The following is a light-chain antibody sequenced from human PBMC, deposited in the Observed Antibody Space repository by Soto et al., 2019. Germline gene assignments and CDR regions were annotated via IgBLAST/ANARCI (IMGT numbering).Light chain of an antibody. Sequence: QSALTQPASVSESPGQSITVSCTGTSSDVGGYNYVSWYQQHPGKAPKLMIYDVSDRPSGVSNRFSGSKSGNTASLTISGLQAEDEADYYCSSYSSSSTLYVFGTGTKLTAL. J-gene: IGLJ1*01. V-gene: IGLV2-14*01. CDR3: SSYSSSSTLYV. CDR1: SSDVGGYNY. CDR2: DVS.